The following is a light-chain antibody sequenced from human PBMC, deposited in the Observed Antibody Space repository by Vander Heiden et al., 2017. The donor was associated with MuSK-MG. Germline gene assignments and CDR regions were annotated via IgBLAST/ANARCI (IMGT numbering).Light chain of an antibody. V-gene: IGKV1-5*03. CDR1: QSISDW. Sequence: DIPMTQSPSTLSASVGDSVTITCRASQSISDWLAWYQQKPGKAPKLLIYKASSLESGVPSRFSGSGSGTEFTLTISSLQPDEFATYDCQQYNSYSTFGQGTKVEIK. CDR3: QQYNSYST. CDR2: KAS. J-gene: IGKJ2*01.